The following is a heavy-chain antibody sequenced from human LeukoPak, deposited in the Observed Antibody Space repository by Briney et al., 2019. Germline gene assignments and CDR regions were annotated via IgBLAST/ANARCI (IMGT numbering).Heavy chain of an antibody. V-gene: IGHV4-34*01. CDR3: ARGRYYMDV. Sequence: SETLSLTCAVYGGSFSGYYWSWIRQPPGKGPEWIGEINHSGSTNYNPSLKSRVTISVDTSKNQFSLKLSSVTAADTAVYYCARGRYYMDVWGKGTTVTVSS. CDR1: GGSFSGYY. J-gene: IGHJ6*03. CDR2: INHSGST.